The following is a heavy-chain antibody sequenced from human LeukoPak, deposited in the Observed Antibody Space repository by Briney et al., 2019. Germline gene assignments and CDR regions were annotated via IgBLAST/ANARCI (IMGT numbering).Heavy chain of an antibody. D-gene: IGHD5-24*01. J-gene: IGHJ4*02. CDR2: IYYSGST. V-gene: IGHV4-59*01. CDR3: ARVGPTKMATVYYFDY. Sequence: SETLSLTCTVSGGSISSYYWSWIRQPPRKGLEWIGYIYYSGSTNYNPSLKSRVTISVDTSKNQFSLKLSSVTAADTAVYYCARVGPTKMATVYYFDYWGQGTLVTVSS. CDR1: GGSISSYY.